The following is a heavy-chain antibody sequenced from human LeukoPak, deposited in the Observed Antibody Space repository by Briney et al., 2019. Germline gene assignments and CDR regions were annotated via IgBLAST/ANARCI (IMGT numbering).Heavy chain of an antibody. CDR3: ARDHRGATTPYYYYGMDV. CDR2: IYYSGST. J-gene: IGHJ6*02. D-gene: IGHD2-15*01. CDR1: GGSISSYY. V-gene: IGHV4-59*01. Sequence: SETLFLTCTVSGGSISSYYWSWIRQPPGKGLEWIGYIYYSGSTNYNPSLKSRVTISVDTSKNQFSLKLSSVTAADTAVYYCARDHRGATTPYYYYGMDVWGQGTTVTVSS.